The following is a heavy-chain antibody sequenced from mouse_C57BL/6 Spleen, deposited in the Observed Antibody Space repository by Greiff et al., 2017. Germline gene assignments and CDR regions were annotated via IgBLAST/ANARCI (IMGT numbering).Heavy chain of an antibody. D-gene: IGHD2-4*01. CDR3: ARCGDWDYDLDY. CDR1: GYTFTSYW. Sequence: QVQLQQPGAELVKPGASVKLSCKASGYTFTSYWMHWVKQRPGQGLEWIGEIYPADGDTNYNAKFKGKATLTVDKSSSTAYMQLSSLTSEDSAVYYCARCGDWDYDLDYWGQGTTLTVSS. CDR2: IYPADGDT. J-gene: IGHJ2*01. V-gene: IGHV1-69*02.